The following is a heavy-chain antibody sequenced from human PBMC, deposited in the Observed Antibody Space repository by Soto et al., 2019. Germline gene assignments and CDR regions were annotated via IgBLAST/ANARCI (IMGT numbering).Heavy chain of an antibody. D-gene: IGHD6-19*01. J-gene: IGHJ5*02. CDR1: GGSLTSSSEY. CDR2: IYYGGGT. CDR3: ASHAGYSSGRRWFDP. V-gene: IGHV4-39*01. Sequence: QLQLQESGPGLVKPSETLSLTCTVSGGSLTSSSEYWGWIRQPPGKGLEWIGSIYYGGGTSYNPTLKSRDTISVDTSKTKFCLRQTSVTAADTAVYYCASHAGYSSGRRWFDPWGQGTLVTVSS.